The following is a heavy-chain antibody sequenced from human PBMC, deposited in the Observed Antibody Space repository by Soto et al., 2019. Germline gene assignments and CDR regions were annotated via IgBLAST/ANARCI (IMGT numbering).Heavy chain of an antibody. J-gene: IGHJ5*02. CDR1: GGSISSGGYY. CDR3: ARVRYCSGGSCYPRFDP. D-gene: IGHD2-15*01. CDR2: IYYSGST. Sequence: SATLSLSCTVSGGSISSGGYYWSWIRQQPGKGLEWIGYIYYSGSTYYNPSLKSRVTISVDTSKNQFSLKLSSVTAADTAVYYCARVRYCSGGSCYPRFDPGGQGTLVTVSS. V-gene: IGHV4-31*03.